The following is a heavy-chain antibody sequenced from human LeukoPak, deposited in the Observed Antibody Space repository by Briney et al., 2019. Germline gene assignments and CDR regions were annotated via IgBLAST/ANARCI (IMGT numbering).Heavy chain of an antibody. J-gene: IGHJ4*02. V-gene: IGHV1-18*01. CDR1: GYTFTSYG. CDR2: ISAYNGNT. Sequence: ASVKVSCKASGYTFTSYGLSWVRQAPGQGLEWMGWISAYNGNTSYAQMLQGRVTMTTETSTSTAYMELRSLRSDDTAVYYCARAVSSIAARGVSDYWGQGTLVTVSS. CDR3: ARAVSSIAARGVSDY. D-gene: IGHD6-6*01.